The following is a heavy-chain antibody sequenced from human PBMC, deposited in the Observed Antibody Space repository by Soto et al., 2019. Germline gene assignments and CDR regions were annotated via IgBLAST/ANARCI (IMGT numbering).Heavy chain of an antibody. V-gene: IGHV3-23*01. Sequence: EAQLLESGGPLVQPGGSLRLSCAASGFTFATYAMHWVRQAPGKGLEWVSSITGVGDYTFYADSVKGRFTISRDNSKNTLYLHMNTLRVNDTAVYYCSKKTTEPHDGHDHYDYWGQGTLVTVSS. CDR1: GFTFATYA. D-gene: IGHD1-1*01. J-gene: IGHJ4*02. CDR2: ITGVGDYT. CDR3: SKKTTEPHDGHDHYDY.